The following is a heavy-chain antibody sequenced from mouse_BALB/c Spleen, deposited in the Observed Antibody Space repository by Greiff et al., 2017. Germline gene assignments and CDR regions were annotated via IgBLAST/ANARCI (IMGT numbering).Heavy chain of an antibody. J-gene: IGHJ3*01. Sequence: EVKLMESGPELVKPGASVKISCKASGYTFTDYNMHWVKQSHGKSLEWIGYIYPYNGGTGYNQKFKSKATLTVDNSSSTAYMELRSLTSEDSAVYYCARRGRYDWFAYWGQGTLVTVSA. CDR1: GYTFTDYN. CDR2: IYPYNGGT. V-gene: IGHV1S29*02. D-gene: IGHD2-14*01. CDR3: ARRGRYDWFAY.